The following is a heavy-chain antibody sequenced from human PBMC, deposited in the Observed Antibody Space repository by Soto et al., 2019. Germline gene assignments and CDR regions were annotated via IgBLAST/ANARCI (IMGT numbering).Heavy chain of an antibody. Sequence: QMQLVHSGPEVKKPGASVKVSCKASGFTFSSSAVHWVRQARGQRLEWIGWVVVGSGDTDYAQMFQDRVTITRDTSTNTAYLDLSSLTSADTAVYYCAADVGPCVLGSWGQGTLVTVSS. CDR2: VVVGSGDT. J-gene: IGHJ4*02. V-gene: IGHV1-58*01. D-gene: IGHD1-26*01. CDR3: AADVGPCVLGS. CDR1: GFTFSSSA.